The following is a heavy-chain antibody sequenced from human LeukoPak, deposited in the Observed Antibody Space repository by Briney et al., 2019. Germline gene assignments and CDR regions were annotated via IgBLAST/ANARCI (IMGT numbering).Heavy chain of an antibody. D-gene: IGHD5-18*01. J-gene: IGHJ6*02. CDR1: GGSISSGGYS. V-gene: IGHV4-30-4*07. CDR3: ARDFFGYSYGFLVSSDYYGMDV. CDR2: IYYSGST. Sequence: PSQTLSLTCAVSGGSISSGGYSWSWIRQPPGKGLEWIGYIYYSGSTNYNPSLKSRVTISVDTSKNQFSLKLSSVTAADTAVYYCARDFFGYSYGFLVSSDYYGMDVWGQGTTVTVSS.